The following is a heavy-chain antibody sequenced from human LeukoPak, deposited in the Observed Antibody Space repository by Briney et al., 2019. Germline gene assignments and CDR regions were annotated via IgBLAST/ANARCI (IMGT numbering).Heavy chain of an antibody. D-gene: IGHD3-22*01. Sequence: PSETLSLTCTVSGGSISSYYWSWIRQPPGKGLEWIGYIYYSGSTNYNPSLKSRVTISVDTSKNQFSLKLSSVTTADTAVYDCARQRFYYDSSGPTFDPWGQGTLVTVSS. V-gene: IGHV4-59*01. J-gene: IGHJ5*02. CDR3: ARQRFYYDSSGPTFDP. CDR2: IYYSGST. CDR1: GGSISSYY.